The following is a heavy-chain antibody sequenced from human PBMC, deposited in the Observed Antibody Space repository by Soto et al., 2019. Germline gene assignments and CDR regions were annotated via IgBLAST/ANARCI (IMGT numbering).Heavy chain of an antibody. CDR1: GGSFSGYY. J-gene: IGHJ4*02. CDR3: AGLPIEARRIQLWLRTGRDYYFDY. Sequence: SETLSLTCAVYGGSFSGYYWSWIRQPPGKGLEWIGEINHSGSTNYNPSLKSRVTISVDTSKNQFSLKVSSVTAADTAVYYCAGLPIEARRIQLWLRTGRDYYFDYWGQGTLVTVSS. V-gene: IGHV4-34*01. CDR2: INHSGST. D-gene: IGHD5-18*01.